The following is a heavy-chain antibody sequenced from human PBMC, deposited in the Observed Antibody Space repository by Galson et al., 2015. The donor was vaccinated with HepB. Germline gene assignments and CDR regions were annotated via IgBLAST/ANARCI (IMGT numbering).Heavy chain of an antibody. V-gene: IGHV3-33*01. CDR2: IWYDGSNR. CDR3: ASLYCSGGSCSLDH. CDR1: GFTFRSYG. D-gene: IGHD2-15*01. J-gene: IGHJ4*02. Sequence: SLRLSCAASGFTFRSYGVHWVRQAPGKGLEWVAIIWYDGSNRYYADSVKGRFTISRDNSKNTLYLQMNSLRAEDTAVYYCASLYCSGGSCSLDHWGQGTLVIVSS.